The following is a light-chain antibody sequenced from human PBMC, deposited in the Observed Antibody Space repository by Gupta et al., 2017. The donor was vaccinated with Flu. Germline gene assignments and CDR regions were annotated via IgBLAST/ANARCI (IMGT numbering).Light chain of an antibody. CDR2: GAS. Sequence: EIVLTQSPGTLSLSPGERATLSCRASQSVTSNLLAWYQQKSGQAPRLLIYGASTRATGIPDRFSGSGSGTDFTLTLSRLEPEDFAVYYCQQYVSSPYTFGQGTKLEI. CDR1: QSVTSNL. V-gene: IGKV3-20*01. CDR3: QQYVSSPYT. J-gene: IGKJ2*01.